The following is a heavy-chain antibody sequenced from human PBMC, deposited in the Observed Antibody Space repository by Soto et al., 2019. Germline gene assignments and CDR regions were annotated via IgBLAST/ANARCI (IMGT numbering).Heavy chain of an antibody. J-gene: IGHJ5*02. V-gene: IGHV3-48*03. CDR3: ARDFSKRSIVGAVYNWFDP. D-gene: IGHD1-26*01. CDR1: GFTFSSYE. CDR2: ISSSGSTI. Sequence: GGSLRLSCAASGFTFSSYEMNWVRQAPGKGLEWVSYISSSGSTIYYADSVKGRFTISRDNAKNSLYPQMNSLRAEDTAVYYCARDFSKRSIVGAVYNWFDPWGQGTLVTVSS.